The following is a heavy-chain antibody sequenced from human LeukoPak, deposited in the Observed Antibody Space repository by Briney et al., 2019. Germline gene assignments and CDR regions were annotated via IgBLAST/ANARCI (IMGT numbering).Heavy chain of an antibody. Sequence: ASVTVSCMASGYTFTSYYMHWVRQAPGQGLEWMGIINPSGGSTSDAQKFQGRVTMTRDTSTSTVYMELSSLRSEDTAVYYCARGIVVVTAIGPLDFDYWGQGTLVTVSS. D-gene: IGHD2-21*02. CDR2: INPSGGST. CDR3: ARGIVVVTAIGPLDFDY. CDR1: GYTFTSYY. V-gene: IGHV1-46*01. J-gene: IGHJ4*02.